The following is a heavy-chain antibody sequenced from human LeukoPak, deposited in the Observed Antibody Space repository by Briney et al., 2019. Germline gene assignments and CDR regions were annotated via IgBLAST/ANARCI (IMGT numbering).Heavy chain of an antibody. D-gene: IGHD1-26*01. CDR3: ARHEYSGSYYGLSWFDP. Sequence: SETLSLTCTVSGGSISSSGYYWGWIRQPPGKGLEWIASIYYSGSTYYNPSLKSRVTISVDTSKSQLSLKLSSLTAADTAVYYCARHEYSGSYYGLSWFDPWGQGTLVTVSS. CDR1: GGSISSSGYY. V-gene: IGHV4-39*01. J-gene: IGHJ5*02. CDR2: IYYSGST.